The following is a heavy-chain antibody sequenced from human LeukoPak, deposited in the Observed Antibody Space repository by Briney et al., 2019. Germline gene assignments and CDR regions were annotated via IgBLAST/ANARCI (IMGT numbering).Heavy chain of an antibody. CDR1: GYTFTSYA. J-gene: IGHJ5*02. CDR2: INAGNGNT. D-gene: IGHD3-3*01. Sequence: GSSVKVSCKASGYTFTSYAMHWVRQAPGQRLEWMGWINAGNGNTKYSQKFQGRVTITRDTSASTAYMELSSLRSEDTAVYYCARESVLEWLSTGWFDPWGQGTLVTVSS. CDR3: ARESVLEWLSTGWFDP. V-gene: IGHV1-3*01.